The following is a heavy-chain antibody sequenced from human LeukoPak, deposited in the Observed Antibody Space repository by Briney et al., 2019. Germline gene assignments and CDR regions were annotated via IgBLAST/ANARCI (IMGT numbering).Heavy chain of an antibody. D-gene: IGHD3-22*01. CDR1: GFTFSSYA. CDR2: ISGSGSTI. Sequence: GGSLRLSCAASGFTFSSYAMSWVRQAPGKGLEWVSAISGSGSTIYYADSVKGRFTISRDNAKNSLYLQMNSLRAEDTAVYYCAREAPYYYDSSGYHDHLDYWGQGTLVTVSS. CDR3: AREAPYYYDSSGYHDHLDY. V-gene: IGHV3-23*01. J-gene: IGHJ4*02.